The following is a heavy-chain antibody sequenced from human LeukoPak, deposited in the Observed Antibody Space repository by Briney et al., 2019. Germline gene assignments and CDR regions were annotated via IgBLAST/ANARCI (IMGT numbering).Heavy chain of an antibody. CDR1: GFTFTNYA. CDR3: ARWFGEPPNFDY. Sequence: GGSLLLSCASSGFTFTNYAMTWVRQAPGKGLEWVSTITASGDRTHYTDSVKGRFSISRDNSENRVFLQMNSLRAEDTAMYYCARWFGEPPNFDYWGQGTLVTVSS. V-gene: IGHV3-23*01. D-gene: IGHD3-10*01. CDR2: ITASGDRT. J-gene: IGHJ4*02.